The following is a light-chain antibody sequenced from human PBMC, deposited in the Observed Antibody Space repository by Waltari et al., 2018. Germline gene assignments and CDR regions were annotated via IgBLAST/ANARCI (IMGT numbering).Light chain of an antibody. V-gene: IGLV2-23*02. CDR2: DVI. J-gene: IGLJ2*01. Sequence: QPVLPHPPPLPGSPGRSTPTPSPETNREVGSITFVPGYQQPPGKAPRLIIYDVIKRPSGVSDRFSGSKSGNTASLTVSGLQPEDEAEYFCCSYAGSSTFHVLFGGGTKLTVL. CDR3: CSYAGSSTFHVL. CDR1: NREVGSITF.